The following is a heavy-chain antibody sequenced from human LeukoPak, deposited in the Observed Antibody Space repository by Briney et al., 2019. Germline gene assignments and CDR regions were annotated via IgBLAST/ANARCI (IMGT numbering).Heavy chain of an antibody. CDR2: IYHSGST. J-gene: IGHJ4*02. V-gene: IGHV4-39*01. CDR1: GGSISSSSYY. Sequence: PSETLSLTCTVSGGSISSSSYYWGWIRQPPGKGLEWIGSIYHSGSTYYNPSLKSRVTISVDTSKNQFSLKLSSVTAADTAVYYCARHRVRWTDIVVVVAATFPFDYWGQGTLVTVSS. D-gene: IGHD2-15*01. CDR3: ARHRVRWTDIVVVVAATFPFDY.